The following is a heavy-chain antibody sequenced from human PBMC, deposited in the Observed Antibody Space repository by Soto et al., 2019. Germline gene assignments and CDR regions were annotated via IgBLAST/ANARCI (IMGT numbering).Heavy chain of an antibody. Sequence: LSLTCTVSNGSVSSGTYSWSWVRQPPGKGLEWIGYIYYSGTTYYTPSLKSRLTMSMDRANDHFSLNLTSVTAADTAVYFCARGHYYYGMDVWGQGITVTVSS. J-gene: IGHJ6*02. CDR2: IYYSGTT. CDR1: NGSVSSGTYS. CDR3: ARGHYYYGMDV. V-gene: IGHV4-30-2*01.